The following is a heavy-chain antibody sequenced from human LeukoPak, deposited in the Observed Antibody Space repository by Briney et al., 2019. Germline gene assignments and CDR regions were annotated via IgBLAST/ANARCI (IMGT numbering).Heavy chain of an antibody. CDR1: GFTFTSSA. D-gene: IGHD3-22*01. V-gene: IGHV1-58*02. J-gene: IGHJ4*02. CDR3: AVRGGYYDSSGYYYDFDY. CDR2: IVVGSGNT. Sequence: SVKVSCKASGFTFTSSAMQWVRQARGQRLEWIGWIVVGSGNTNYARKFQERVTITRDMSTSTAYMELSSLRSEDTAVYYCAVRGGYYDSSGYYYDFDYWGQGTLVTVSS.